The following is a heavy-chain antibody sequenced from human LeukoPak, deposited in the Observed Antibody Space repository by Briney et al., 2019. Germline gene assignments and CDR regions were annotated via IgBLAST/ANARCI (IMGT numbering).Heavy chain of an antibody. V-gene: IGHV1-69*02. Sequence: GASVKVSCKASGGTFSSYTISWVRQAPGQGLEWMGRIIPILGIANYAQKFQGRVTITADKSTSTAYMELSSLRSEDTAVYYCASDLGEQRLSLNWFDPWGQGALVTVSS. CDR1: GGTFSSYT. D-gene: IGHD6-25*01. J-gene: IGHJ5*02. CDR3: ASDLGEQRLSLNWFDP. CDR2: IIPILGIA.